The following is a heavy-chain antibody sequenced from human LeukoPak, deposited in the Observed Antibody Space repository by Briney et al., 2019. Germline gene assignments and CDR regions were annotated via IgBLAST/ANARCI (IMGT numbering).Heavy chain of an antibody. J-gene: IGHJ5*02. CDR3: ARGRRNYDFSNWFDP. CDR1: GFTFSDYY. Sequence: GGSLRLSCAASGFTFSDYYMSWIRQAPGKGLEWVSYISSSGSTIYYADSVKGRFTISRDNAKNSLYLQMNSLRAEDTAVYYCARGRRNYDFSNWFDPWGQETLVTVSS. CDR2: ISSSGSTI. D-gene: IGHD3-3*01. V-gene: IGHV3-11*01.